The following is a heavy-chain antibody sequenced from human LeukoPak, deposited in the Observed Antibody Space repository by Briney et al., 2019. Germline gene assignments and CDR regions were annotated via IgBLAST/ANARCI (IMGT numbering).Heavy chain of an antibody. J-gene: IGHJ4*02. D-gene: IGHD2-2*01. Sequence: SETLSLTCAVYGGSFSGYYWSWIRQPPGKGLEWIGEINHSGSTNYNPSLKSRVTISVDTSKNQFSLKLSSVTAADTAVYYCARVPLGGPAVRNYWGQGTLVTVSS. CDR2: INHSGST. V-gene: IGHV4-34*01. CDR1: GGSFSGYY. CDR3: ARVPLGGPAVRNY.